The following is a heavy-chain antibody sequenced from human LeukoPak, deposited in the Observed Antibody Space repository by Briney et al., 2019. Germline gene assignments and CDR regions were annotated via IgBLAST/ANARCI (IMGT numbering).Heavy chain of an antibody. Sequence: GGSVSLSCGASGFTFSSYAMSWVREAPGEGGEWASAISGSGSSTYYADPVQGRFTNSRDNSKNTLYLPINSLRAEDTAVYYCAKGENYESRGYLSWGQGTLVTVPS. J-gene: IGHJ5*02. D-gene: IGHD3-22*01. V-gene: IGHV3-23*01. CDR2: ISGSGSST. CDR3: AKGENYESRGYLS. CDR1: GFTFSSYA.